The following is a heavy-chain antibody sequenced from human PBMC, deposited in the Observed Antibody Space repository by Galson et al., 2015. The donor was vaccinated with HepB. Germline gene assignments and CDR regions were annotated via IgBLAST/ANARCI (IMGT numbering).Heavy chain of an antibody. CDR1: GGSISSGDYY. CDR3: AREPFYGGSDY. J-gene: IGHJ4*02. CDR2: IYYSGST. D-gene: IGHD3-16*01. Sequence: TLSLTCTVSGGSISSGDYYWSWIRQPPGKGLEWIGYIYYSGSTYYNPSLKSRVTISVDTSKNQFSLKLSSVTAADTAVYYCAREPFYGGSDYWGQGTLVTVSS. V-gene: IGHV4-30-4*01.